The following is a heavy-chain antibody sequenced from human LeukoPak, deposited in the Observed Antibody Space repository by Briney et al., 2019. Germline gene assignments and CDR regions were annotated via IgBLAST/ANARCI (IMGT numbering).Heavy chain of an antibody. D-gene: IGHD6-6*01. J-gene: IGHJ6*03. CDR3: ARDTWAEYSSTWLKLMSYYMDV. Sequence: GGSLRLSCAASGFSFSVYSMKWVRQAPGKGLEWVSSISSSSNFIHYADSVKGRITISRDNAKNSLYLQMNSLRAEDTAVYYCARDTWAEYSSTWLKLMSYYMDVWGTGTTVTVSS. V-gene: IGHV3-21*01. CDR1: GFSFSVYS. CDR2: ISSSSNFI.